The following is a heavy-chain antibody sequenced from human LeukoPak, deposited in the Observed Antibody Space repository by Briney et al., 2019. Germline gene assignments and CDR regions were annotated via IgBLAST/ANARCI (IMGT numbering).Heavy chain of an antibody. CDR2: IGSDT. V-gene: IGHV3-23*01. Sequence: QTGGSLRLSCAASGFTFNNYAMTWVRQAPGKGLEWVSTIGSDTFYADSVKGRFTISRDNSKNTLYLQMNSLRAEDTAIYYCAKAGSYGSGSHYLYFDYWGQGTLVTVSS. D-gene: IGHD3-10*01. CDR3: AKAGSYGSGSHYLYFDY. J-gene: IGHJ4*02. CDR1: GFTFNNYA.